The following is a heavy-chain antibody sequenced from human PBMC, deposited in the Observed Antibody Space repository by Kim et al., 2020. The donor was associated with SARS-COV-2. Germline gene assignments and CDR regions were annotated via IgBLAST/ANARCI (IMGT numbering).Heavy chain of an antibody. CDR3: ARSGSGSYWAGAHRYYFDY. D-gene: IGHD3-10*01. CDR1: GGSISSGGYY. Sequence: SETLSLTCTVSGGSISSGGYYWSWIRQHPGKGLEWIGYIYYSGSTYYNPSLKSRVTISVDTSKNQFSLKLSSVTAADTAVYYCARSGSGSYWAGAHRYYFDYWGQGTLVTVSS. CDR2: IYYSGST. J-gene: IGHJ4*02. V-gene: IGHV4-31*03.